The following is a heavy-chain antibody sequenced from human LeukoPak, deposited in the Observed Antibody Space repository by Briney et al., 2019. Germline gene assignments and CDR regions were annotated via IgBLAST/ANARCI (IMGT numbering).Heavy chain of an antibody. CDR2: ISYDGSNK. CDR3: ARGTPSSSGWLYYGMDV. D-gene: IGHD6-19*01. Sequence: GRSLRLSCAASGFTFSSYAMHWVRQAPGKGLEWVAVISYDGSNKYYADSVKGRFTISRDNSKNTLYLQMNSLRAEDTAVYYCARGTPSSSGWLYYGMDVWGQGTTVTISS. J-gene: IGHJ6*02. CDR1: GFTFSSYA. V-gene: IGHV3-30-3*01.